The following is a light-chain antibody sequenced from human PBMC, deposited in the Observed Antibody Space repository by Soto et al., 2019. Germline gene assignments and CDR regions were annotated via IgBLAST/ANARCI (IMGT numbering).Light chain of an antibody. V-gene: IGKV3-11*01. CDR3: QQRSNWPSMYT. Sequence: EIVLTQSPATLSFSPGERATLSCRASQSVGSYLAWYQQKPGQAPRLLIYDASNRATGIPARFSGSGSGTDFTLTISSLEPEDCAVYYCQQRSNWPSMYTFGQGTKVEIK. J-gene: IGKJ2*01. CDR2: DAS. CDR1: QSVGSY.